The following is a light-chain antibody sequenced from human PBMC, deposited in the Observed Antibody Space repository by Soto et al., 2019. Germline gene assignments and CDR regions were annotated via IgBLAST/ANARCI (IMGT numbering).Light chain of an antibody. CDR3: QQYNNWPGT. CDR1: QSVSSN. V-gene: IGKV3-15*01. CDR2: GAS. Sequence: ELVMTHSPATLSVSPGERATLSCRASQSVSSNLAWYQQKPGQAPRLLIYGASTRATGIPARFSGSGPGTEFTLTISSLQSEDFAAYYCQQYNNWPGTFGQGTKV. J-gene: IGKJ1*01.